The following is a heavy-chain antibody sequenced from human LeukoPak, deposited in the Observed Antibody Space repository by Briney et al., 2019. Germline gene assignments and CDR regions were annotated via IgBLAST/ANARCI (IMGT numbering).Heavy chain of an antibody. CDR3: ARKGRYCSSTSCYRNNWFDP. CDR1: GGSVSSYY. J-gene: IGHJ5*02. V-gene: IGHV4-4*07. Sequence: SETLSLTCIVSGGSVSSYYWSWIRQPAGKGLEWIGRVYTSGTTYYNPSLRSRVTISVDTSKNQFSLKLSSVTAADTAVYYCARKGRYCSSTSCYRNNWFDPWGQGTLVTVSS. CDR2: VYTSGTT. D-gene: IGHD2-2*01.